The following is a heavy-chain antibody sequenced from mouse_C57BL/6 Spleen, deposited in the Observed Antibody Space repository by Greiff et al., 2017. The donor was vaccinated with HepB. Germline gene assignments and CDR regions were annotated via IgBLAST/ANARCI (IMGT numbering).Heavy chain of an antibody. J-gene: IGHJ3*01. CDR2: IDPSDSYT. D-gene: IGHD2-2*01. CDR1: GYTFTSYW. CDR3: ATYGYDGFAY. V-gene: IGHV1-59*01. Sequence: QVQLQQSGAELVRPGTSVKLSCKASGYTFTSYWMHWVKQRPGQGLEWIGVIDPSDSYTNYNQKFKGKATLTVDTSSSTAYMQLSSLTSEDSAVYYCATYGYDGFAYWGQGTLVTVSA.